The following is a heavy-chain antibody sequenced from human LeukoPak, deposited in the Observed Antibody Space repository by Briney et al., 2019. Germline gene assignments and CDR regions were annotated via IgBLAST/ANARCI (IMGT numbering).Heavy chain of an antibody. V-gene: IGHV3-7*04. CDR2: IKQDGSEK. Sequence: AGSLRLSCAASGFTFSSYWMTWVRQAPGKGLEWVANIKQDGSEKYYVDSVKGRFTISRDNANNSLYLQMNSLRAEDTALYYCARNGGKSDFDYWGQGTLDPVFS. CDR1: GFTFSSYW. D-gene: IGHD4-23*01. J-gene: IGHJ4*02. CDR3: ARNGGKSDFDY.